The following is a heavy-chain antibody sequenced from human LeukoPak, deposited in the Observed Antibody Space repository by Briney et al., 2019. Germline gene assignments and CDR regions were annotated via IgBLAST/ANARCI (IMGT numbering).Heavy chain of an antibody. CDR2: ISAYNGNT. Sequence: ASVKVSCKTSGYTFSNYGVSWVRQAPGQGLEWMGWISAYNGNTNYAQKLQGRVTMTTDTSTSTAYMKLRSLRSDDTAVYYCARDLRGGYFDYWGQGTLVTVSS. V-gene: IGHV1-18*01. CDR1: GYTFSNYG. D-gene: IGHD3-16*01. CDR3: ARDLRGGYFDY. J-gene: IGHJ4*02.